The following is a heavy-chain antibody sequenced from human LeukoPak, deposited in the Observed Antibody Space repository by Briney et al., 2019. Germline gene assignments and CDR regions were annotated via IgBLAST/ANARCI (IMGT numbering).Heavy chain of an antibody. D-gene: IGHD3-10*01. CDR1: GGSVSSDIYY. J-gene: IGHJ4*02. Sequence: SETLSLTCTVSGGSVSSDIYYWSWIRQPPGKGLEWIGYVYYSGSTNCNPSLKSRVTISVDTSKNQFSLKLTSVTAADTAVYYCARIFAYGSGSYYQFDYWGQGTPVTVSS. CDR3: ARIFAYGSGSYYQFDY. CDR2: VYYSGST. V-gene: IGHV4-61*01.